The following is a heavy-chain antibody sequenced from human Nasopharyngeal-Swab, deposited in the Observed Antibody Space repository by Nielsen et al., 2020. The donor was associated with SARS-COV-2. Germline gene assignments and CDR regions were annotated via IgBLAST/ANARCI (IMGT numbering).Heavy chain of an antibody. CDR1: GGTLNGFH. J-gene: IGHJ6*03. CDR2: INDRGSG. Sequence: SETLSLTCVVFGGTLNGFHGKWIRQTPGKGREWIGEINDRGSGNYNPSLRSRVTISAGTSNIQFSLKLNSVTAADTAVYYCARGQDAYYYMDVWGEGTTVTVSS. D-gene: IGHD2-15*01. V-gene: IGHV4-34*01. CDR3: ARGQDAYYYMDV.